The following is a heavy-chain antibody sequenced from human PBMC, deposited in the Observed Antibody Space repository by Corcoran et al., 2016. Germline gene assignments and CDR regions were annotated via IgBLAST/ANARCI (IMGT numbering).Heavy chain of an antibody. J-gene: IGHJ4*02. CDR1: GGSFSGYY. CDR3: ARGRTRIAAAGTRKGFDY. Sequence: QVQLQQWGAGLLKPSETLSLTCAVYGGSFSGYYWSWIRQPPGKGLEWIGEINHSGSTNYNPSLKSRVTISVDTAKNQFSLKLSSVTAADTAVYYWARGRTRIAAAGTRKGFDYWGQGTLVTVSS. D-gene: IGHD6-13*01. CDR2: INHSGST. V-gene: IGHV4-34*01.